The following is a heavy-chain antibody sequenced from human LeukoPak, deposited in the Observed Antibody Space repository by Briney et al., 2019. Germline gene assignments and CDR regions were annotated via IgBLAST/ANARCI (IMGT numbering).Heavy chain of an antibody. D-gene: IGHD2-2*01. CDR2: INHSGST. V-gene: IGHV4-34*01. Sequence: SETLSLTCAVYGGSFSGYYWRWIRQPPGKGLEWIGEINHSGSTNYNPSLKSRVTISVDTSKNQFSLKLSSVTAADTAVYYCARAEGYCSSTSCSEYFQHWGQGTLVTVSS. CDR3: ARAEGYCSSTSCSEYFQH. CDR1: GGSFSGYY. J-gene: IGHJ1*01.